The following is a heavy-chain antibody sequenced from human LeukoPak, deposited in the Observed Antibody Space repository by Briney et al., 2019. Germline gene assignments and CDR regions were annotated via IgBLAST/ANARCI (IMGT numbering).Heavy chain of an antibody. Sequence: GASVTVSCKASRYTFTSYGISWVRQAPGQGLEWMGWISAYNGNTNYAQKLQGRVTMTTDTSTRTAYMELRSLRSDDTAVYYCARDPTPRGSGYYRFDYWGQGTLVTVSS. CDR1: RYTFTSYG. CDR3: ARDPTPRGSGYYRFDY. CDR2: ISAYNGNT. V-gene: IGHV1-18*01. D-gene: IGHD3-22*01. J-gene: IGHJ4*02.